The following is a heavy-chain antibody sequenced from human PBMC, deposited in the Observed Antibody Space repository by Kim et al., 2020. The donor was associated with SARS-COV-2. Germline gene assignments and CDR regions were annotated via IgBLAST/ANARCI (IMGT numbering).Heavy chain of an antibody. D-gene: IGHD5-12*01. CDR3: ARGSAGNGYYYFDY. Sequence: GGSLRLSCAASGFGFSTYAMNWVRQAPGKGLQWVSGTSGRGTSSYYTDSVKGRFTISRDNSNNTVYLQMNSLRADDTAIYYCARGSAGNGYYYFDYWGQGILVTVSS. J-gene: IGHJ4*02. CDR1: GFGFSTYA. CDR2: TSGRGTSS. V-gene: IGHV3-23*01.